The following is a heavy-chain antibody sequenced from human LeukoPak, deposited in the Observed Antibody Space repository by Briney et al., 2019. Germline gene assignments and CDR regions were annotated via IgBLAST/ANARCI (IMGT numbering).Heavy chain of an antibody. Sequence: SETLSLTCTVSGGSISSYYWSWIRQPAGKGLEWIGRIYTSGSTNYNPSLKSRVTMSVDTSKNQLSLKLSSVTAADTAVYYCARDSPREWELPDAFDIWGQGTMVTVS. D-gene: IGHD1-26*01. CDR3: ARDSPREWELPDAFDI. CDR2: IYTSGST. CDR1: GGSISSYY. J-gene: IGHJ3*02. V-gene: IGHV4-4*07.